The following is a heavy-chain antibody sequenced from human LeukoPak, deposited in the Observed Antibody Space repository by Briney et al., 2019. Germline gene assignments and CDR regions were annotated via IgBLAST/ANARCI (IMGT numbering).Heavy chain of an antibody. CDR3: ARHGRGESYYDGSGYYYTH. J-gene: IGHJ4*02. CDR1: GGSISSSFYY. Sequence: PSETLSLTCSVSGGSISSSFYYWDWIRQPPGKGLEWITSIYYSGSTYYNPSLKSRVTISEDTSKNQFSLKLTSVTAADTAVYYCARHGRGESYYDGSGYYYTHWGQGTLVTVSS. CDR2: IYYSGST. D-gene: IGHD3-22*01. V-gene: IGHV4-39*01.